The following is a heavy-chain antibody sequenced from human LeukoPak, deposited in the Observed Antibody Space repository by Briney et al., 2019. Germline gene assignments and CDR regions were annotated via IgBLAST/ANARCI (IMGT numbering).Heavy chain of an antibody. Sequence: GGSLRLSYAASGFTFSSYSMNWVRQAPGKGLEWVSSISSSSSYIYYADSVKGRFTISRDNAKNSLYLQMNSLRAEDTAVYYCARDRDGYNYDYWGQGTLVTVSS. J-gene: IGHJ4*02. CDR1: GFTFSSYS. CDR3: ARDRDGYNYDY. CDR2: ISSSSSYI. V-gene: IGHV3-21*01. D-gene: IGHD5-24*01.